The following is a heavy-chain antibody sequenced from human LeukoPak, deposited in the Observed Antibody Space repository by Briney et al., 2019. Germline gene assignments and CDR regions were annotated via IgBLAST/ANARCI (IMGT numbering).Heavy chain of an antibody. CDR1: GGSIGTYF. CDR2: MYHRGSA. J-gene: IGHJ6*02. D-gene: IGHD2/OR15-2a*01. CDR3: ARQYSTSVGGRTRFYYGMDV. Sequence: PSETLSLTCTVSGGSIGTYFWIWIRQPPGKGLELIGYMYHRGSAYYNPSLKSRAIISIDTSKNQVSLKMSSMTATDTAVYFCARQYSTSVGGRTRFYYGMDVWGQGTRSPSP. V-gene: IGHV4-59*08.